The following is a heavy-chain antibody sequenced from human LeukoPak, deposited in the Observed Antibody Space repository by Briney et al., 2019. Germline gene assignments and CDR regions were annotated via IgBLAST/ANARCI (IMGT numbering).Heavy chain of an antibody. J-gene: IGHJ4*02. CDR3: ARDRFTYGSGSYYSSFDY. CDR2: IYTSGST. D-gene: IGHD3-10*01. CDR1: GGSISSYY. Sequence: SETLSLTCTVSGGSISSYYWSWIRQPAGKGLEWIGRIYTSGSTNYNPSLKSRVTMSVDTSKNQFSLKLSSVTAADTAVYYCARDRFTYGSGSYYSSFDYWGQGTLVTVSS. V-gene: IGHV4-4*07.